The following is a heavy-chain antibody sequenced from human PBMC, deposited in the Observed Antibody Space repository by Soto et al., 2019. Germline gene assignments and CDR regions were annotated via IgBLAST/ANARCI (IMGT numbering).Heavy chain of an antibody. J-gene: IGHJ6*02. CDR1: GGSISSSNW. D-gene: IGHD6-13*01. CDR3: ARDQGSSRSYYYYYGMDV. Sequence: SETLSLTCAVSGGSISSSNWWSWVRQPPGKGLEWIGEIYHSGSTNYNPSLKSRVTISVDKSKNQFSLKLSSVTAADTAVYYCARDQGSSRSYYYYYGMDVWGQGTTVTVSS. V-gene: IGHV4-4*02. CDR2: IYHSGST.